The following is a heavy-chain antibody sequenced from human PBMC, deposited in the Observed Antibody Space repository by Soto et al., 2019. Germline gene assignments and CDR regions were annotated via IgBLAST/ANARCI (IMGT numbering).Heavy chain of an antibody. D-gene: IGHD2-15*01. J-gene: IGHJ5*02. CDR2: IIPIFGTT. V-gene: IGHV1-69*15. CDR1: GGTFSNYA. CDR3: AKDGGREGCFGGWFDP. Sequence: QVQLVQSGAEVKKPGSSVKVSCKASGGTFSNYAITWVRQAPGQGLEWLGRIIPIFGTTDYAQKFQGRVTITAXXXPXXAYMELSSLRSDDTAVYYCAKDGGREGCFGGWFDPWGQGTLVTVSS.